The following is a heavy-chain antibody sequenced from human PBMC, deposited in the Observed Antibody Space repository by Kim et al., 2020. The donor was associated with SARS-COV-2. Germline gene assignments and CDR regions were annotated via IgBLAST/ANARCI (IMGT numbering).Heavy chain of an antibody. CDR1: GYIFTDYY. Sequence: ASVKVSCRPSGYIFTDYYMHWVRQAPGQGLEWMGRINPSSGVTDYAQKFQGRVTVTWDTSITTAYMELSSLRSDDTAVYFCARGQRQLRDYWGQGTLVTVSS. D-gene: IGHD2-2*01. CDR2: INPSSGVT. CDR3: ARGQRQLRDY. J-gene: IGHJ4*02. V-gene: IGHV1-2*06.